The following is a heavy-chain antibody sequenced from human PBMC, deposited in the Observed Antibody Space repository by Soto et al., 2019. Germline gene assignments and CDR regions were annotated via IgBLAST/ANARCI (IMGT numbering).Heavy chain of an antibody. CDR3: ARGGRVGATYYFGY. D-gene: IGHD1-26*01. V-gene: IGHV3-13*05. J-gene: IGHJ4*02. CDR1: GFTFSSYD. Sequence: EVQLVESGGGLVQPGGSLRLSCAASGFTFSSYDMHWVRQATGKGLGWVSDIGTAGDPYYPGSVKGRFTSSRENAKNSLYLKMNSLRAGDTAVYYCARGGRVGATYYFGYWGQGTLVTGFS. CDR2: IGTAGDP.